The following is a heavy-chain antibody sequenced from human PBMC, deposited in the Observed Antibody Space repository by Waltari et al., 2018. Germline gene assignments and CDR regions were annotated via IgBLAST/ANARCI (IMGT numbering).Heavy chain of an antibody. CDR2: INTDGSST. J-gene: IGHJ4*02. V-gene: IGHV3-74*01. Sequence: EVQLVESGGGLVQPGGSLRLSCEASGFTFSSSYMHWVRQAPGKGLVWVSRINTDGSSTNYADSVKGRVTISGDNGKNTLYLQMNSRRAEDAAVYYCARDGGGNGYIHYWGQGTLVTGSS. D-gene: IGHD3-16*01. CDR1: GFTFSSSY. CDR3: ARDGGGNGYIHY.